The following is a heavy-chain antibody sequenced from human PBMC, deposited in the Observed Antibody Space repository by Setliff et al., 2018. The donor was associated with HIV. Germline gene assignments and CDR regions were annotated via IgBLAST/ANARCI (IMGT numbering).Heavy chain of an antibody. CDR1: GYTLTALS. CDR3: ARAPRIFPEFNNPHPHFDH. CDR2: FDPEDAET. J-gene: IGHJ4*02. D-gene: IGHD3-3*01. V-gene: IGHV1-24*01. Sequence: GASVMVSCKVSGYTLTALSMHWVRQAPGKGLEWMGGFDPEDAETIYAQRFQGRVTMTEDTSTDTAYMELSSLSSEDTAVYYCARAPRIFPEFNNPHPHFDHWGQGTQVTVSS.